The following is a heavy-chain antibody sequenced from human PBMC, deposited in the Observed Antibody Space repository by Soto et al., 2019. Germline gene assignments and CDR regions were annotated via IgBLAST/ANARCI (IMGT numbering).Heavy chain of an antibody. V-gene: IGHV4-39*07. J-gene: IGHJ3*02. CDR1: GGSISSTSYY. CDR3: ARGGFDGVVVVAATPDAFDI. CDR2: IYYSGST. D-gene: IGHD2-15*01. Sequence: SETLSLTCSVSGGSISSTSYYWGWIRQPPGKDLQWIGTIYYSGSTNYNPSLKSRVTISVDTSKNQFSLKLSSVTAADTAVYYCARGGFDGVVVVAATPDAFDIWGQGTMVTVSS.